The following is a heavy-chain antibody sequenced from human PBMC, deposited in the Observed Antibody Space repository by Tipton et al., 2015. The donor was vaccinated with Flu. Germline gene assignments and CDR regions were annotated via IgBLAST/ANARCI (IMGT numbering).Heavy chain of an antibody. D-gene: IGHD6-13*01. V-gene: IGHV3-7*01. CDR3: ARDRVAAAFGYYYGTDV. J-gene: IGHJ6*02. CDR1: GFTFSSYW. Sequence: CAASGFTFSSYWMTWVRQVPGKGLEWVANIKQDGSEKYYVDSVKGRFTISRDNAKNSLYLQMNSLRAEDSAVYYCARDRVAAAFGYYYGTDVWGQGTTVTVSS. CDR2: IKQDGSEK.